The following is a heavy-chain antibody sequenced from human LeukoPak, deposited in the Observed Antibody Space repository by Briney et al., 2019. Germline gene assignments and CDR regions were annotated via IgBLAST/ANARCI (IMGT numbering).Heavy chain of an antibody. CDR3: ARDAVGATANDY. CDR2: IYYSGST. J-gene: IGHJ4*02. Sequence: SETLSLTCTVSGGSISSYYWSWIRQPPGKGLEWIGYIYYSGSTNYNPSLKSRVTISVDTSKNQFSLKLSSVTAADTAVYYCARDAVGATANDYWGQGTLVTVSS. D-gene: IGHD1-26*01. V-gene: IGHV4-59*01. CDR1: GGSISSYY.